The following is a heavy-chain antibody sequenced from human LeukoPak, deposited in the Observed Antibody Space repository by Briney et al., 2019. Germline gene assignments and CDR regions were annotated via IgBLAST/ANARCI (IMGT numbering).Heavy chain of an antibody. CDR2: ISSSGSTI. J-gene: IGHJ4*02. CDR1: GFTFSSYE. CDR3: AIGGAIDAPH. D-gene: IGHD3-3*01. V-gene: IGHV3-48*03. Sequence: GGSLRLSCVASGFTFSSYEMNWVRQAPGKGLEWVSYISSSGSTIYYADSVKGRFTISRDNAKNSLYLQMNSLRAEDTAVYYCAIGGAIDAPHWGQGTLVTVSS.